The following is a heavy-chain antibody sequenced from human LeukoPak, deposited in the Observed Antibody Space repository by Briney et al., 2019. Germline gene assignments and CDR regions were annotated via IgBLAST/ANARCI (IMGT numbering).Heavy chain of an antibody. V-gene: IGHV4-34*01. CDR3: ARDPSGSRDY. Sequence: SETLSLTCAVYGGSFSGYYWSWIRPPPGKGLEWIGKLNHSGSTNYNPSLKSRVTISVDTSKNQFSLKLSSVTAADTAVYYWARDPSGSRDYWGQGTLVNGSS. CDR2: LNHSGST. CDR1: GGSFSGYY. D-gene: IGHD1-26*01. J-gene: IGHJ4*02.